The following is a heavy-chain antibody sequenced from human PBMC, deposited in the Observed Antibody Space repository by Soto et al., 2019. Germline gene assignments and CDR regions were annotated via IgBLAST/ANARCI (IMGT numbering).Heavy chain of an antibody. D-gene: IGHD2-8*01. J-gene: IGHJ3*01. Sequence: QVQLQESGPGLVRPSQTLSLTCTVSAGSISTINYYWSWIRQHPEKGLEWIGYISYSGSTFYHSSLKXRLTVSXXTSKKQFSLTLTSVTAADTAVYYCARSAQWDGFDPWGQGTMVTVSS. CDR3: ARSAQWDGFDP. V-gene: IGHV4-31*03. CDR2: ISYSGST. CDR1: AGSISTINYY.